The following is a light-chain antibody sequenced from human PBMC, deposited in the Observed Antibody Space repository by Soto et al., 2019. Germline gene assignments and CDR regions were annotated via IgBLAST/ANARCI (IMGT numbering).Light chain of an antibody. V-gene: IGKV3-15*01. CDR2: GVS. Sequence: IVVTQSPATLSVSPGERATLSCRASQTISANLAWYQQKPGQAPRLIISGVSTRATGVPARLSGSGSGTEFTLTIKSLQSEDFAVYYCHQYHYWWTFGQGTKVDIK. CDR3: HQYHYWWT. J-gene: IGKJ1*01. CDR1: QTISAN.